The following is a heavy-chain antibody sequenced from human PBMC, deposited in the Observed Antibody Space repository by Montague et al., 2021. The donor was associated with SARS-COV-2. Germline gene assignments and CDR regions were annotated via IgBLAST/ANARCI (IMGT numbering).Heavy chain of an antibody. CDR1: GFSFSGSV. CDR3: ARENDWKFDFDF. J-gene: IGHJ4*02. CDR2: IRSDGSHI. D-gene: IGHD1-1*01. Sequence: SLRLSFAASGFSFSGSVMHWVRQAPGEGLEWVTVIRSDGSHISYVDSVRGRFTVSRDNSNNILYLQMNSLKVDDTAVYYCARENDWKFDFDFWGQGTLVTVSS. V-gene: IGHV3-33*01.